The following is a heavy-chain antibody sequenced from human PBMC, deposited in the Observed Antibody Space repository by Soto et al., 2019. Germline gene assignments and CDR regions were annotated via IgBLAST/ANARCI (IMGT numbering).Heavy chain of an antibody. Sequence: QVQLVESGGGVVQPGRSLRLSCAVSGFTFSNYAMHWVRQAPGKGLEWVAVIWHDGSKIYYADSVNGRFTISRDSSKSTLYLQMNGMRAEDTAVYYCASDSHDKAGVSGRLESFFDYWGQGTLVTVSS. CDR3: ASDSHDKAGVSGRLESFFDY. V-gene: IGHV3-33*01. J-gene: IGHJ4*02. CDR1: GFTFSNYA. D-gene: IGHD1-1*01. CDR2: IWHDGSKI.